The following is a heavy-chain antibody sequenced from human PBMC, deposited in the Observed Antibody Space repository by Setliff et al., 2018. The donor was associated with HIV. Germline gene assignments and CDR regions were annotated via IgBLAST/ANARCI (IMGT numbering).Heavy chain of an antibody. CDR3: ARVAEMATIGYNYFYMDV. V-gene: IGHV1-69*13. D-gene: IGHD5-12*01. CDR2: IIPMFGTT. Sequence: GASVKVSCKASGGTFRSYGISWVRQAPGQGPEWMAGIIPMFGTTNYAQKFQGRVTITAAESTSTAYMELSSLRSDDTAVYYCARVAEMATIGYNYFYMDVWGQGTTVTVSS. CDR1: GGTFRSYG. J-gene: IGHJ6*03.